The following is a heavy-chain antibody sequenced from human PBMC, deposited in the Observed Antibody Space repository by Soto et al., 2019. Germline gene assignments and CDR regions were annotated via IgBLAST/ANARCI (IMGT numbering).Heavy chain of an antibody. Sequence: GASVKVSCKASGGTFSSYAISWVRQAPGQGLEWMGGIIPIFGTANYAQKFQGRVTITADESTSTAYMELSSLRSEDTAVYYCARDHGKQLGYNWFDPWGQGTLVTVSS. V-gene: IGHV1-69*13. CDR2: IIPIFGTA. CDR3: ARDHGKQLGYNWFDP. J-gene: IGHJ5*02. CDR1: GGTFSSYA. D-gene: IGHD6-6*01.